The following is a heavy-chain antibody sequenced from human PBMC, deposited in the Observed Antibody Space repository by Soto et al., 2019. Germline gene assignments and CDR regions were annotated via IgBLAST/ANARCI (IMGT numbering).Heavy chain of an antibody. J-gene: IGHJ6*02. CDR3: ARRSVYYYGMDV. Sequence: GESLKISCKGSGYSFTLYLINWVRQMPGKGLEWMGRIDPSDSYTNYSPSFQGHVTISADKSINTAYLQWSSLKASDTAMYYCARRSVYYYGMDVWGQGTTVTVSS. CDR2: IDPSDSYT. V-gene: IGHV5-10-1*01. CDR1: GYSFTLYL.